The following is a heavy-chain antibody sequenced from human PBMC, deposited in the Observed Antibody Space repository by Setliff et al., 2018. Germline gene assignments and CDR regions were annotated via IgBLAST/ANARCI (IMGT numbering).Heavy chain of an antibody. CDR2: IEQDGSEK. J-gene: IGHJ3*02. Sequence: LRLSCEASGFTFTSYWMSWVRQAPGKGLEWVANIEQDGSEKYYVDSVKGRFAISRDNAKNSLYLQMNSLRAEDTAMYYCARDATYYDFWSDYSPDAFDIWGQGTMVTVSS. D-gene: IGHD3-3*01. CDR1: GFTFTSYW. V-gene: IGHV3-7*01. CDR3: ARDATYYDFWSDYSPDAFDI.